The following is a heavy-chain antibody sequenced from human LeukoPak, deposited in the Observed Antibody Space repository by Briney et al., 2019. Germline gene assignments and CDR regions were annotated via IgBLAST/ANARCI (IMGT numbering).Heavy chain of an antibody. V-gene: IGHV3-53*01. Sequence: GGSLRLSCAVSGFTVSSNYMSWVRQAPGKGLEWVSVIYSGGSTYYADSVKGRFTISRDNSKNALYLQVNSLRAEDTAVYYCARGLSGSYHYFDYWGQGTLVTVSS. CDR1: GFTVSSNY. D-gene: IGHD1-26*01. J-gene: IGHJ4*02. CDR3: ARGLSGSYHYFDY. CDR2: IYSGGST.